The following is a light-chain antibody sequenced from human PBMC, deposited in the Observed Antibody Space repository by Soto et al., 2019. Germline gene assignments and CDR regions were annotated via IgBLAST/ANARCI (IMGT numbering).Light chain of an antibody. CDR1: SSDVGGYHY. V-gene: IGLV2-8*01. Sequence: QSVLTQPPSASGSPGQSVTISCTGTSSDVGGYHYVSWYQQHPGKAPKLMIHEVTKRPSGVPDRFSGSKSGNTASLTVSGLQGEYEADYYCSSYAGSNNLVFGGGTKLTVL. CDR3: SSYAGSNNLV. J-gene: IGLJ2*01. CDR2: EVT.